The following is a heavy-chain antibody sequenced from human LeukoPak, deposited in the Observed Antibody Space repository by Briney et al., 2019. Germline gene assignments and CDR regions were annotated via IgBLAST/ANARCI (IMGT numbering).Heavy chain of an antibody. J-gene: IGHJ3*02. V-gene: IGHV1-58*02. CDR1: GFTFTSSA. D-gene: IGHD4-17*01. CDR2: IVVGSGNT. Sequence: GTSVKVSCKASGFTFTSSAMQWVRQARGQRLEWIGWIVVGSGNTNYAQKFQERVTITRDMSTSTAYMELSSLRSEDTAVYYCAADRRDDYGDYVSAFDIWGQGTMATVSS. CDR3: AADRRDDYGDYVSAFDI.